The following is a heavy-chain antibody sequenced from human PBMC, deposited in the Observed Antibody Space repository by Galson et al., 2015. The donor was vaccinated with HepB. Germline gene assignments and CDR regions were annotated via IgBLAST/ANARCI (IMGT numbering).Heavy chain of an antibody. V-gene: IGHV1-24*01. CDR2: FDPEDGET. D-gene: IGHD3-22*01. Sequence: SVKVSCKVSGYTLTELSMHWVRQAPGKGLEWMGGFDPEDGETIYAQKFQGRVTMTEDTSTDTAYMELSSLRSEDTAVYYCATDRRRYDSSGYWVFDYWGQGTLVTVSS. CDR1: GYTLTELS. CDR3: ATDRRRYDSSGYWVFDY. J-gene: IGHJ4*02.